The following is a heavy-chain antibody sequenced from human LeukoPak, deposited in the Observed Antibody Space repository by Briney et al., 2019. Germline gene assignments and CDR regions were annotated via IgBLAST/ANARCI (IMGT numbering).Heavy chain of an antibody. J-gene: IGHJ5*02. CDR3: ARASIAARPRYIWFDP. CDR2: IYTSGST. Sequence: SETLSLTCTVSGGSISSYYWSWIRQPPGKGLEWIGYIYTSGSTNYNPSLKSRVTISVDTSKNQFSLKLSSVTAADTAVYYCARASIAARPRYIWFDPWGQGTLVTVSS. D-gene: IGHD6-6*01. V-gene: IGHV4-4*09. CDR1: GGSISSYY.